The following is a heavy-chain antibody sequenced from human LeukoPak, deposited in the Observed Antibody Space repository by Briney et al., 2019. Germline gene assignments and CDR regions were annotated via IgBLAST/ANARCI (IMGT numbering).Heavy chain of an antibody. CDR3: VLANLFYYHMDV. J-gene: IGHJ6*03. D-gene: IGHD3-3*02. V-gene: IGHV3-30*02. CDR1: GFTFSSYA. CDR2: IRYDESNK. Sequence: HPGGSLRLSCAASGFTFSSYAMHWVRQAPGKGLEWVAFIRYDESNKYYADSVKGRFTISRDNSKNTVYLQMNSLRAGDTAVYCPVLANLFYYHMDVWGKGTTVTISS.